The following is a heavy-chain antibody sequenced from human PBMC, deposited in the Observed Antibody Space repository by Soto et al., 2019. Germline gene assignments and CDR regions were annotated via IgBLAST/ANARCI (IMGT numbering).Heavy chain of an antibody. CDR1: GFSLGRYA. J-gene: IGHJ4*02. CDR2: ISASGSSV. CDR3: AKDYYYDSTGLFFDS. D-gene: IGHD3-22*01. Sequence: EVQLLESGGALVQPGGSLRLSCEASGFSLGRYAMSWVRQAPGKGLEWISVISASGSSVSYADSVKGRFTISKDNSDNTLFLQVNRLRVEDTAVYYCAKDYYYDSTGLFFDSWGQGTLVTVSS. V-gene: IGHV3-23*01.